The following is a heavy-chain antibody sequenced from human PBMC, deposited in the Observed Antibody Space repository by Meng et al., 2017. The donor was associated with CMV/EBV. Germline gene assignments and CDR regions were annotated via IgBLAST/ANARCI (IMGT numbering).Heavy chain of an antibody. CDR1: GFTFSSYA. CDR2: ISYDGSNK. CDR3: ARDYDF. D-gene: IGHD3/OR15-3a*01. J-gene: IGHJ4*02. Sequence: LGLSCSASGFTFSSYAMHWVRQAPGEGLEWVAVISYDGSNKYYADSVKGRFTISRDNSKNTLYLQMNSLRAEDTAVYYCARDYDFWGQGTLVTVSS. V-gene: IGHV3-30*04.